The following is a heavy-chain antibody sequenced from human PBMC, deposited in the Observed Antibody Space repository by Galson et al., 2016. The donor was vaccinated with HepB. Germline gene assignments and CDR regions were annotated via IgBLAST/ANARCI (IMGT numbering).Heavy chain of an antibody. CDR2: INTGKGNT. CDR1: GYTFTNHA. Sequence: SVKVSCKASGYTFTNHAMHWVRQAPGQSLEWMGWINTGKGNTKYSQKFQDRVTITRDTSASTGYMELSNLRSEDTAVYFCARLSTSGPYFGYWGQGVLVTVSS. V-gene: IGHV1-3*04. D-gene: IGHD1-26*01. J-gene: IGHJ4*02. CDR3: ARLSTSGPYFGY.